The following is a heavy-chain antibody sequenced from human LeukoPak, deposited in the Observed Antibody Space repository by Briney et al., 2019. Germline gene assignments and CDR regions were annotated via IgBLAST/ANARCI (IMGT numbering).Heavy chain of an antibody. CDR3: ARVSHYDFWSGYSFDY. Sequence: GGSLRLSCAASGFTFSSYSMNWIRQAPGKGLEWVSYISSSSSTIYYADSVKGRFTISRDNAKNSLYLQMNSLRAEDTAVYCCARVSHYDFWSGYSFDYWGQGTLVTVSS. J-gene: IGHJ4*02. CDR2: ISSSSSTI. D-gene: IGHD3-3*01. CDR1: GFTFSSYS. V-gene: IGHV3-48*01.